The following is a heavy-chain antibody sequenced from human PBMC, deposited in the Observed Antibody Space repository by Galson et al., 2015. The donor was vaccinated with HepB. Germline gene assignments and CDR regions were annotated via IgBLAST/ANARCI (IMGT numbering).Heavy chain of an antibody. CDR1: GFSFSTYE. D-gene: IGHD2-15*01. CDR2: ISSSGSVM. V-gene: IGHV3-48*03. Sequence: SLRLSCAASGFSFSTYEMNWVRQAPGKGLEWVSYISSSGSVMSYADSVEGRFTISRDNPKNLLYLQMSSLRAEDTAVYYCARPDCRGGGCYLDYWGQGTLVTVSS. J-gene: IGHJ4*02. CDR3: ARPDCRGGGCYLDY.